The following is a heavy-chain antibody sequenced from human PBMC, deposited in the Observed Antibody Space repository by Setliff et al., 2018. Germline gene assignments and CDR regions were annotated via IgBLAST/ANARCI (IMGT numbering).Heavy chain of an antibody. J-gene: IGHJ6*03. CDR3: ARDNRARHYMDV. CDR1: GYSISSGFS. D-gene: IGHD3-10*01. Sequence: SETLSLTCAVSGYSISSGFSWVWIRQSPGKGLEWIGRILFSGDTYYNPSLNSRVTISADTSKNQFSLNLGSVTAADTAVYYCARDNRARHYMDVWGKGTTVTVSS. CDR2: ILFSGDT. V-gene: IGHV4-38-2*02.